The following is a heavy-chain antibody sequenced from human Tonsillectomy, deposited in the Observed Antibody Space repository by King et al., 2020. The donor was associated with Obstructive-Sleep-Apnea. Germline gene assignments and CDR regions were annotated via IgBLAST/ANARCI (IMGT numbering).Heavy chain of an antibody. J-gene: IGHJ5*01. Sequence: QLQESGPGLVKPSETLSLTCTVSGDSIRSYYWSWIRQPPGKGLEWIGYIHYSGATNYSPSLKSRVTISVDTSKNQFSLKLTSVTAADTAVYYCASYDFWSGSNRFDSWGQGTLVTVSS. CDR1: GDSIRSYY. CDR2: IHYSGAT. D-gene: IGHD3-3*01. CDR3: ASYDFWSGSNRFDS. V-gene: IGHV4-59*01.